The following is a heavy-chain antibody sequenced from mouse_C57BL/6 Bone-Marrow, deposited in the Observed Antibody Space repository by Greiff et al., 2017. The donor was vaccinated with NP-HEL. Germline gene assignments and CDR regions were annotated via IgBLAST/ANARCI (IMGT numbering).Heavy chain of an antibody. D-gene: IGHD1-1*01. V-gene: IGHV1-64*01. J-gene: IGHJ1*03. Sequence: VKLQQPGAELVKPGASVKLSCKASGYTFTSYWMHWVKQRPGQGLEWLGMIHPNSGSTNYNEKFKSKATLTVDKSSSTAYMQLSSLSSEDSAVYDCARDATVVATDWYFDVWGTGTTVTVSS. CDR3: ARDATVVATDWYFDV. CDR1: GYTFTSYW. CDR2: IHPNSGST.